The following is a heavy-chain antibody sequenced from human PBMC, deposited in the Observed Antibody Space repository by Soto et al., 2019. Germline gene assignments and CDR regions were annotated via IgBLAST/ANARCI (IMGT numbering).Heavy chain of an antibody. CDR1: GFIFSDYY. J-gene: IGHJ4*02. D-gene: IGHD1-26*01. CDR3: ARLLKSGKYYFDY. Sequence: GGSLRLSCAASGFIFSDYYMSWIRQAPGKGLECVSYTSSGGSSIYYADSVKGRFTISRDNAKNSLYLQMNSLRAEDTAVYYCARLLKSGKYYFDYWGQGTLVTVSP. V-gene: IGHV3-11*01. CDR2: TSSGGSSI.